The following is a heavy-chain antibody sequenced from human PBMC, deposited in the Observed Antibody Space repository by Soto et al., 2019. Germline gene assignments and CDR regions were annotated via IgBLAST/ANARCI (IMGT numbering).Heavy chain of an antibody. CDR1: GFTFDDYA. Sequence: EVQLVESGGGLVQPGGSLRLSCAASGFTFDDYAIHWVRQAPGKGLEWVSGISWNGAATGYMNSVKGRFSISRDNTKNNLYLHMYSPRSEDTSVYYCANLPLYGSGFDCWGQGTLVTVSS. J-gene: IGHJ4*02. D-gene: IGHD3-10*01. V-gene: IGHV3-9*01. CDR3: ANLPLYGSGFDC. CDR2: ISWNGAAT.